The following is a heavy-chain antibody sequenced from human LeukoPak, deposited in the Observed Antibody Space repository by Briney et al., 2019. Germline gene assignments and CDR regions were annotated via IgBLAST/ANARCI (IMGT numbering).Heavy chain of an antibody. CDR1: GGSISSDDYY. V-gene: IGHV4-30-4*01. Sequence: PSETLSLTCTVSGGSISSDDYYWSWIRQPPGKGLEWIGYIYYSGSTYYNPSLKSRVTISVDTSKNQFSLKLSSVTAADTAVYYCAREPPIVEGAFDIWGQGTMVTVSS. D-gene: IGHD3-22*01. CDR2: IYYSGST. CDR3: AREPPIVEGAFDI. J-gene: IGHJ3*02.